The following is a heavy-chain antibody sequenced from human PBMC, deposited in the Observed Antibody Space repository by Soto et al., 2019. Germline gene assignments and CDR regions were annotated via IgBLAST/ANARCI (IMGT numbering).Heavy chain of an antibody. V-gene: IGHV3-30*04. Sequence: GGSLRLSCAASGIPFVTYALHWVRRAPGKGLEWVAVISYDGKYKCYSDSVQGRFTISRDDSKNTLYLHMNSLRLEDTAVYYCARAPDFGSGSSRHFWYLDLWGHGTLVTVSS. D-gene: IGHD3-10*01. CDR1: GIPFVTYA. CDR2: ISYDGKYK. J-gene: IGHJ2*01. CDR3: ARAPDFGSGSSRHFWYLDL.